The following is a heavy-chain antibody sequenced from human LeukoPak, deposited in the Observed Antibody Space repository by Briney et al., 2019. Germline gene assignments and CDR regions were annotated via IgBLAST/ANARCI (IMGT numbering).Heavy chain of an antibody. CDR1: GFXFSSYG. Sequence: GGSLRLSCAASGFXFSSYGIHWVRQAPGKGLEWVAVISYDGSNKYYADSVKGRFTISRDNSKNTLYLQMNSLRAEDTAVYYCASEGIAAAAGIWGQGTMVTVSS. CDR3: ASEGIAAAAGI. V-gene: IGHV3-30*03. D-gene: IGHD6-13*01. CDR2: ISYDGSNK. J-gene: IGHJ3*02.